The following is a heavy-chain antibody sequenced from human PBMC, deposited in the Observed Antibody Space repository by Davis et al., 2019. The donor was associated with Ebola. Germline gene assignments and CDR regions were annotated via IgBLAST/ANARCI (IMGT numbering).Heavy chain of an antibody. CDR1: GGSFSGYY. CDR3: ARVKYQLLGPYYYGMDV. J-gene: IGHJ6*02. V-gene: IGHV4-34*01. CDR2: INHSGST. Sequence: MPSETLSLTCAVYGGSFSGYYWSWIRQPPGKGLEWIGEINHSGSTNYNPSLKSRVTISVDTSKNQFSLKLSSVTAADTAVYYCARVKYQLLGPYYYGMDVWGQGTTVTVSS. D-gene: IGHD2-2*01.